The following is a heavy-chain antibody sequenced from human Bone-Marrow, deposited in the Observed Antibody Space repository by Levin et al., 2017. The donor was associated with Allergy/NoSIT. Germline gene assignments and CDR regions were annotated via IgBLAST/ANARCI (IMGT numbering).Heavy chain of an antibody. CDR3: AGYPRQRGGYYYYGMDV. CDR2: ISASGGST. Sequence: QSGGSLRLSCAASGFTFSSYAMSWVRQAPGKGLEWVSSISASGGSTYYADSVKGRFTISRDNSKNTLYLQMNSLRAEDTAVYYCAGYPRQRGGYYYYGMDVWGQGTTVTVSS. CDR1: GFTFSSYA. J-gene: IGHJ6*02. V-gene: IGHV3-23*01. D-gene: IGHD1-1*01.